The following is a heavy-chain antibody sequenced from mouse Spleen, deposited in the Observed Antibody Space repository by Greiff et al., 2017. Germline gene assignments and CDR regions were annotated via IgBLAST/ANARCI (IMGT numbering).Heavy chain of an antibody. V-gene: IGHV5-17*01. Sequence: EVKLVESGGGLVKPGGSLKLSCAASGFTFSDYGMHWVRQAPEKGLEWVAYISSGSSTIYYADTVKGRFTISRDNAKNTLFLQMTSLRSEDTAMYYCARPYYYGSGAWFAYWGQGTLVTVSA. J-gene: IGHJ3*01. D-gene: IGHD1-1*01. CDR2: ISSGSSTI. CDR3: ARPYYYGSGAWFAY. CDR1: GFTFSDYG.